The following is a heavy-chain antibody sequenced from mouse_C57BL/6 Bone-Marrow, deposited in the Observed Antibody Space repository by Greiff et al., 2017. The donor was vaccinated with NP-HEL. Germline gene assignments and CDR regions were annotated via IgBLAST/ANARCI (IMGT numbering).Heavy chain of an antibody. CDR1: GFTFSDYY. CDR2: ISNGGGST. CDR3: ARPLYDLAWFAY. Sequence: EVMLVESGGGLVQPGGSLKLSCAASGFTFSDYYMYWVRQTPEKRLEWVAYISNGGGSTYYPDTVKGRITISRDNAKNTLYLQMSRLKSEDTAMYYCARPLYDLAWFAYWGQGTLVTVSA. J-gene: IGHJ3*01. D-gene: IGHD2-3*01. V-gene: IGHV5-12*01.